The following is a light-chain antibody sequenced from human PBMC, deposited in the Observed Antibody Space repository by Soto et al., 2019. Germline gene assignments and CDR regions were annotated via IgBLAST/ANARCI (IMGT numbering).Light chain of an antibody. CDR3: QQSYSTPRT. CDR2: AAS. CDR1: QSVDNY. Sequence: DIQITQSPSSLSASVGATVTLTCLASQSVDNYLKLSQQKTGKAPGLLIYAASTVQSGVPSRFSASGSGTDFTLTISIPQPEDFVTYYCQQSYSTPRTFGQGTKVDI. V-gene: IGKV1-39*01. J-gene: IGKJ1*01.